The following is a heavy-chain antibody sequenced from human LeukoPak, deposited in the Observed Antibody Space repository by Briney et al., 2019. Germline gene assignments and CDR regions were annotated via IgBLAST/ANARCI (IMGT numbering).Heavy chain of an antibody. D-gene: IGHD6-13*01. V-gene: IGHV3-30*18. Sequence: PGGSLRLSCAASGFTFSSYGIPWVRQAPGEGLEWVAVISYDGSNKYYADSVKGRFTISRDNSKNTLYLQMNSLRAEDTAVYYCAKELGIAAAGSNLAFDYWGQGTLVTVSS. J-gene: IGHJ4*02. CDR3: AKELGIAAAGSNLAFDY. CDR2: ISYDGSNK. CDR1: GFTFSSYG.